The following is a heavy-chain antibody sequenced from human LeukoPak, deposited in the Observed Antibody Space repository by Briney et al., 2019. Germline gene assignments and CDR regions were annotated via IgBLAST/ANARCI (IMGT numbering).Heavy chain of an antibody. J-gene: IGHJ4*02. CDR2: IYASGST. V-gene: IGHV4-61*09. CDR3: AREDSSGYYQTFDY. Sequence: SETLSLTCTVSGGSISSGSYYWSWLRQPAGKGLEWIGHIYASGSTNYNPSLKNRLTISIDTSKNQFSLKLSSVTAADTAVYYCAREDSSGYYQTFDYWGQGTLVTVSS. CDR1: GGSISSGSYY. D-gene: IGHD3-22*01.